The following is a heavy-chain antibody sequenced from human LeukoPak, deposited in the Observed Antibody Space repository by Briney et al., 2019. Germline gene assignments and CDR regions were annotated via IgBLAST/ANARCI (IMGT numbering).Heavy chain of an antibody. Sequence: TGGSLRLSCAASGFTFSSYGMPWVRQAPGKGLEWVAVISYDGSNKYYADSVKGRFTISRDNSKNTLYLQMNSLRAEDTAVYYCARYYDSSGYYIDYWGQGTLVTVSS. J-gene: IGHJ4*02. CDR2: ISYDGSNK. V-gene: IGHV3-30*03. CDR1: GFTFSSYG. D-gene: IGHD3-22*01. CDR3: ARYYDSSGYYIDY.